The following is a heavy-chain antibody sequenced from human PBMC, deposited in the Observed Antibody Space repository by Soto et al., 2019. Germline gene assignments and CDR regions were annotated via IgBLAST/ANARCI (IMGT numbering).Heavy chain of an antibody. Sequence: QVQLVQSGAEVKKPGASVKLSCRTSGYTFTHYYIHWVRQAPGQGLEWLGIINPASGSTNYAQDFQSRVTLTMDTSTTTVYRDLSGLRAEDTAIFYCARDLAAGDHWGQGTLVTVSS. CDR1: GYTFTHYY. D-gene: IGHD6-13*01. V-gene: IGHV1-46*01. CDR2: INPASGST. CDR3: ARDLAAGDH. J-gene: IGHJ4*02.